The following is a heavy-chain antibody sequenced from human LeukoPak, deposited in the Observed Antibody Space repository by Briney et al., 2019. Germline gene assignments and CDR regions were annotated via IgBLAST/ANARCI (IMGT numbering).Heavy chain of an antibody. D-gene: IGHD4-17*01. CDR1: GGTFSSYA. CDR3: ARSAYGDYVGY. J-gene: IGHJ4*02. V-gene: IGHV1-69*04. CDR2: IIPILGIA. Sequence: SVKVSCKASGGTFSSYAISWVRQAPGQGLEWMGRIIPILGIANYAQKFQGRVTITADKSTSTAYMEPSSLRSEDTAVYYCARSAYGDYVGYWGQGTLVTVSS.